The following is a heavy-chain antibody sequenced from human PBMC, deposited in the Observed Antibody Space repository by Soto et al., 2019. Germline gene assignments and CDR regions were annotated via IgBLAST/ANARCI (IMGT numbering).Heavy chain of an antibody. V-gene: IGHV4-59*01. J-gene: IGHJ5*02. CDR3: ARDRGTYYDFWSGYYTPNWLDP. CDR1: GGSISSYY. Sequence: SETLSLTCTVSGGSISSYYWSWIRQPPGKGLEWIGYIYYSGSTNYNPSLKSRVTISVDTSKNQFSLKLSSVTAADTAVYYCARDRGTYYDFWSGYYTPNWLDPWGQGTLVTVSS. CDR2: IYYSGST. D-gene: IGHD3-3*01.